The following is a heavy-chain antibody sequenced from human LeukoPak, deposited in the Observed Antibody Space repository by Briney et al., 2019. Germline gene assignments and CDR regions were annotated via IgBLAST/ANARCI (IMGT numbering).Heavy chain of an antibody. V-gene: IGHV4-34*01. D-gene: IGHD3-22*01. CDR3: ARGVQSHYYDSSGYGRYFDS. CDR1: GGSFSGYY. CDR2: INHSGTT. Sequence: PSETLSLTCAVYGGSFSGYYWSWIRQPPGKGLEWIGEINHSGTTNQKPSLKSRFAISADTSKNQFSLRFTSVNAADTAIYYCARGVQSHYYDSSGYGRYFDSWGQGTPVTVSS. J-gene: IGHJ4*02.